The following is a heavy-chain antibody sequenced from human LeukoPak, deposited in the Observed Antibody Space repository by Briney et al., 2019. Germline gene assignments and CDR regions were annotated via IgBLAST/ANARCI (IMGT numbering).Heavy chain of an antibody. V-gene: IGHV4-34*01. CDR1: GGSFSGYY. D-gene: IGHD1-26*01. Sequence: PSETLSLTCAVYGGSFSGYYWTWIRQPPGKGLEWIGSIYHSGSTYYNPALKSRVTISVDTSRNQFSLKLSSVTAADTAVYYCARGVVTRGSSHPFDYWGQGTLVTVSS. J-gene: IGHJ4*02. CDR3: ARGVVTRGSSHPFDY. CDR2: IYHSGST.